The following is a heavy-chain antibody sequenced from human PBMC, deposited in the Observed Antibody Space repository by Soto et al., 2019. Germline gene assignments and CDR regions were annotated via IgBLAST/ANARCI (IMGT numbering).Heavy chain of an antibody. Sequence: ASVKVSCKASGYTFTSYGISWVRQAPGQGLEWMGWISAYNGNTNYAQKLQGRVTMTTDTSTSTAYMELRSLRSDDTAVYYCARAPLSGSYQPHFDYWGQGTLVTVSS. D-gene: IGHD1-26*01. CDR3: ARAPLSGSYQPHFDY. V-gene: IGHV1-18*01. J-gene: IGHJ4*02. CDR1: GYTFTSYG. CDR2: ISAYNGNT.